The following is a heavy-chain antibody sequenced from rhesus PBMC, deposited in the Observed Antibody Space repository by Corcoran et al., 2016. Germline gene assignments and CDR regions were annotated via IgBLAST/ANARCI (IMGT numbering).Heavy chain of an antibody. CDR2: INPKAGGK. CDR1: GYPFTDYY. D-gene: IGHD6-25*01. J-gene: IGHJ4*01. V-gene: IGHV1-138*01. CDR3: TRDRYSGTWNFGY. Sequence: QVQLVQSGTEVKKPGSSVKVSCKASGYPFTDYYVHWVRQAPGQGLEWVGKINPKAGGKNYAQKCQGRVIGTRDTSTSTAYMDLSSLRSEDTAVYYCTRDRYSGTWNFGYWGQGVLVIVSS.